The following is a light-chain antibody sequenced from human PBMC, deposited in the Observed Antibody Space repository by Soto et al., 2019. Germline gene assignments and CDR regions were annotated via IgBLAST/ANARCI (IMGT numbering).Light chain of an antibody. Sequence: EIVMTQSPATLSVSPGERATLSCRASQSVSTNLAWYQQKPGQAPRLLMYGASTRATGIPARFSGSGSGTEFTLTISSLQSEDFAVYYCQHYHNWPPYAFGQGTKLEIK. CDR2: GAS. J-gene: IGKJ2*01. CDR1: QSVSTN. V-gene: IGKV3-15*01. CDR3: QHYHNWPPYA.